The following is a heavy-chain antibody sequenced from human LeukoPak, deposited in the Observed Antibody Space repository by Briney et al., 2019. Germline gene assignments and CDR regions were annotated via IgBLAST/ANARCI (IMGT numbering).Heavy chain of an antibody. CDR2: IYYSGST. Sequence: SETLSLTCTVSGGPISSYYWSWIRQPPGKGLEWIGYIYYSGSTNYNPSLKSRVTISVDTSKNQFSLKLSSVTAADTAVYYCARAGAAHYYYYYMDVWGKGTTVTVSS. CDR1: GGPISSYY. V-gene: IGHV4-59*01. J-gene: IGHJ6*03. D-gene: IGHD1-26*01. CDR3: ARAGAAHYYYYYMDV.